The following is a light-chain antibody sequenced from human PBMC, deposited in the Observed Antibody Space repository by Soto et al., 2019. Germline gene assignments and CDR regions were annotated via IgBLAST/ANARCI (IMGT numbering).Light chain of an antibody. CDR3: QSYDGSLYV. CDR1: SSNIGAGYD. Sequence: QSVLTQPPSVSGAPGQSVTISCTGSSSNIGAGYDVHWYQQFPGAAPKLLIYGNSNRPSGVPDRSSGSKSGTSASLAISGLLAEDEADYYCQSYDGSLYVFGSGTKLTVL. J-gene: IGLJ1*01. CDR2: GNS. V-gene: IGLV1-40*01.